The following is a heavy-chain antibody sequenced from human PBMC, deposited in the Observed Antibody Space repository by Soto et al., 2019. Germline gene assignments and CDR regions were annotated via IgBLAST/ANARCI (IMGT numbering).Heavy chain of an antibody. V-gene: IGHV4-31*03. J-gene: IGHJ5*02. D-gene: IGHD3-10*01. Sequence: SETLSLTCTVSGGSISRGAYQLSGLPQVPLQVLEWIGYIYDSAATYSNPTLKSRVTMEVDTSKNELSLKLSPVTAADTAVYYCARAPWADGSESNGAWFDAWGQGTLVTVSS. CDR1: GGSISRGAYQ. CDR3: ARAPWADGSESNGAWFDA. CDR2: IYDSAAT.